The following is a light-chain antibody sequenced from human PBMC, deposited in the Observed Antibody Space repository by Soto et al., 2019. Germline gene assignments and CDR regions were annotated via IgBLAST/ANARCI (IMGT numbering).Light chain of an antibody. Sequence: QSALTQPASVSGSPGQSITISCTGTSSDVGAYNYVSWYQQYPGKAPRLLIYAVSNRPSGVSERFSGSKSGNAASLTISGLQAEDEADYYCCSYGGRILVIFGEGTKLTVL. CDR3: CSYGGRILVI. V-gene: IGLV2-14*01. CDR2: AVS. CDR1: SSDVGAYNY. J-gene: IGLJ2*01.